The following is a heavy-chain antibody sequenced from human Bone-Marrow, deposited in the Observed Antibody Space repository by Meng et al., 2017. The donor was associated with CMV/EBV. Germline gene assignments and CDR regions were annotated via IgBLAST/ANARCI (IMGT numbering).Heavy chain of an antibody. CDR1: GFSLSTSGVG. CDR2: TYWNDDK. J-gene: IGHJ4*02. Sequence: SGPTLVKPTQTLTLTCTFSGFSLSTSGVGVGWIRQPPGKALEWLALTYWNDDKRYSPSLKSRLTITKDTSKNQVVLTMTNMDPVDTATYYCAHSDSSHWYYWVDFDYWGQGTLVTVSS. CDR3: AHSDSSHWYYWVDFDY. D-gene: IGHD6-13*01. V-gene: IGHV2-5*01.